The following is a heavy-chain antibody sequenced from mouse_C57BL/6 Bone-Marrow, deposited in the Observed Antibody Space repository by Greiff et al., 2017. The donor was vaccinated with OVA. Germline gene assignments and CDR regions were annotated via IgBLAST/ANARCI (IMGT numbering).Heavy chain of an antibody. CDR3: TRFLDTMDY. V-gene: IGHV5-9-1*02. CDR2: ISSGGDYT. CDR1: GFTFSSYA. Sequence: EVKLVESGEGLVKPGGSLKLSCAASGFTFSSYAMSWVRQTPEKRLEWVAYISSGGDYTYYADTVKGRFTISTDNATNTLYLQMSRLKSEDTAVYYCTRFLDTMDYWGQGTSVTVSA. D-gene: IGHD2-10*02. J-gene: IGHJ4*01.